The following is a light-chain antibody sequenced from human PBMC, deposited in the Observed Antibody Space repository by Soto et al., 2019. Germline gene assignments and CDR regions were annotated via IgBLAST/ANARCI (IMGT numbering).Light chain of an antibody. CDR2: GAS. V-gene: IGKV3-15*01. Sequence: EIVMTQSPATLSVSPGEGATLSCRTRTIVSSNLAWYQQKPGQAPRLLIYGASTRATGIPARFSGSGSGTEFTLTISSQQSEDFAVYYCQQYNNWPPWTFGQGTKVEIK. CDR1: TIVSSN. CDR3: QQYNNWPPWT. J-gene: IGKJ1*01.